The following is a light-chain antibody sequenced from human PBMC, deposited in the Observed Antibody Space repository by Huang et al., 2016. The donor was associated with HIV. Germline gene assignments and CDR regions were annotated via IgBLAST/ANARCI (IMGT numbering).Light chain of an antibody. J-gene: IGKJ3*01. CDR3: QQSYSTPRT. V-gene: IGKV1-39*01. CDR1: QSISSY. CDR2: AAS. Sequence: DIQMTQSPSSLSASVGDRVTITCRASQSISSYLNWYQQKPGKAPNLLIYAASTLQSGVPSRFSGSGSWTDFTLIISSLQPEDFATYYCQQSYSTPRTFGPGTKVDIK.